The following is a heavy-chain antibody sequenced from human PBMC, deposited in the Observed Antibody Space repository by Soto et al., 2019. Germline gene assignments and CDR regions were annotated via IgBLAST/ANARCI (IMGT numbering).Heavy chain of an antibody. J-gene: IGHJ6*02. V-gene: IGHV4-30-4*01. CDR3: ARNRIRHRSSSRYYYSGMAV. CDR1: GGSISSGDYY. D-gene: IGHD6-6*01. Sequence: SSETLSLTCTVSGGSISSGDYYWSWIRQPPGKGLEWIGYIYYSGSTYYNPSLKSRVTISVDTSKNQFSLKLSSVTAADTAVYYCARNRIRHRSSSRYYYSGMAVWGQGTTVTVSS. CDR2: IYYSGST.